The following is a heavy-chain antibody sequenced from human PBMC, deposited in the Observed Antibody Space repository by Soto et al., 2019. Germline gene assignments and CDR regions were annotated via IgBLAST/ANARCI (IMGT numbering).Heavy chain of an antibody. CDR1: GYTFTSYA. CDR3: ARESLFWGGYYQSQ. D-gene: IGHD3-3*01. J-gene: IGHJ4*02. CDR2: INDGNGNT. V-gene: IGHV1-3*01. Sequence: QVQLVQSGAEVKKPGASVKVSCKASGYTFTSYAMHWVRQAPGQRLEWMGWINDGNGNTKYSQKFQGRVTITRDTSASTAYMELSSLRSEDTAVYYCARESLFWGGYYQSQWGQGTLVTVSS.